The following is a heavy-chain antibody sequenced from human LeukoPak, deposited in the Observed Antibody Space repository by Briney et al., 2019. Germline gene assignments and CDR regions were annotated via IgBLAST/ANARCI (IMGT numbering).Heavy chain of an antibody. J-gene: IGHJ4*02. CDR1: GGSISSYY. D-gene: IGHD3-3*01. CDR3: ARGKGFTYYDFWSGRPIDY. V-gene: IGHV4-59*12. Sequence: SETLSLTCTVSGGSISSYYWSWIRQPPGKGLEWIGYIYYSRNTNYNPSLKSRVTISVDTSKNQFSLKLSSVTAADTAVYYCARGKGFTYYDFWSGRPIDYWGQGTLVTVSS. CDR2: IYYSRNT.